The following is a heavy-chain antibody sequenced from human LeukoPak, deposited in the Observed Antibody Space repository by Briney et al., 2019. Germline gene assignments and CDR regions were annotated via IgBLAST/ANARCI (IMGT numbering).Heavy chain of an antibody. CDR3: ARADTAMAEPFDY. D-gene: IGHD5-18*01. Sequence: PSETLSLTCTVSGGSISSYYWSWIRQPPGKGLEWIGYIYYSGSTNYNPSLKSRVTISVDTSKNQFPPKLSSVTAADTAVYYCARADTAMAEPFDYWGQGTLVTVSS. CDR1: GGSISSYY. CDR2: IYYSGST. J-gene: IGHJ4*02. V-gene: IGHV4-59*01.